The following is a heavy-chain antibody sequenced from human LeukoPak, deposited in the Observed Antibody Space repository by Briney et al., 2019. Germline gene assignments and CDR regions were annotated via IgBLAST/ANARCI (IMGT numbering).Heavy chain of an antibody. CDR1: GYTFTSYG. Sequence: ASVKVSCKASGYTFTSYGTSWVRQAPGQGLEWMGWISAYNGNTNYAQKLQGRVTMTTDTSTSTAYMELRSLRSDDTAVYYCARDASWFGESDYGMDVWGQGTTVTVSS. V-gene: IGHV1-18*01. D-gene: IGHD3-10*01. CDR2: ISAYNGNT. J-gene: IGHJ6*02. CDR3: ARDASWFGESDYGMDV.